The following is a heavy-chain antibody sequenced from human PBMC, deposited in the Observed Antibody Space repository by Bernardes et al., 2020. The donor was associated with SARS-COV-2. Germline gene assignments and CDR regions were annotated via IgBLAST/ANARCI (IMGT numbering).Heavy chain of an antibody. CDR1: GFTSSSYA. Sequence: GSSLRVSCAASGFTSSSYAMSWVRQAPGKGLEWVPVINTSGDSTYDADSVKGRFTISRDNSKNTVYLQMNSLRAEDTAVYYCAKGPADLQTRVWTAFDIWGQGTLVTVSS. CDR3: AKGPADLQTRVWTAFDI. CDR2: INTSGDST. V-gene: IGHV3-23*01. J-gene: IGHJ3*02. D-gene: IGHD3-16*01.